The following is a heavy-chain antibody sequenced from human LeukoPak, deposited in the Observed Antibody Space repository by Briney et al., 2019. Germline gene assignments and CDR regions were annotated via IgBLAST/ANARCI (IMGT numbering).Heavy chain of an antibody. Sequence: RGSLRLSCAASGFTFSSYGMHWVRQAPGKGLEWVAVIWYDGSNKYYADSVKGRFTISRDNSKNTLYLQMNSLRAEDTAVYYCAKSQQATTFVVGYMDVWGKGTTVTVSS. J-gene: IGHJ6*03. CDR2: IWYDGSNK. CDR3: AKSQQATTFVVGYMDV. CDR1: GFTFSSYG. D-gene: IGHD2-21*01. V-gene: IGHV3-33*06.